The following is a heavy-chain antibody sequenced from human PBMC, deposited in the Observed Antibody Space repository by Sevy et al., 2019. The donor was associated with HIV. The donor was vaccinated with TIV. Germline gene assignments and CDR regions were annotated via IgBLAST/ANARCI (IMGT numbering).Heavy chain of an antibody. CDR1: GGTFSSYA. Sequence: ASLKVSCKASGGTFSSYAISWVRQAPGQGLEWMGGIIPIFGTANYAQKFQGRVTITADESTSTAYMELGSLRSEDTAVYYCARPGYYDFWSGSPGGTYYYYGMDVWGQGTTVTVSS. CDR2: IIPIFGTA. V-gene: IGHV1-69*13. J-gene: IGHJ6*02. CDR3: ARPGYYDFWSGSPGGTYYYYGMDV. D-gene: IGHD3-3*01.